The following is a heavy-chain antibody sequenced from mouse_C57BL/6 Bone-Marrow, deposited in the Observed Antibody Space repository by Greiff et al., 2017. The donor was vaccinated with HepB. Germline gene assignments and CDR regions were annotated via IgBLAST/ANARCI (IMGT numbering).Heavy chain of an antibody. Sequence: VQGVESGPGLVQPSQSLSITCTVSGFSLTSYGVHWVRQSPGKGLEWLGVIWSGGSTDYNAAFISRLSISKDNSKSQVFFKMNSLQADDTAIYYCARKNYSTFYAMDYWGQGTSVTVSS. CDR3: ARKNYSTFYAMDY. J-gene: IGHJ4*01. CDR2: IWSGGST. D-gene: IGHD2-5*01. V-gene: IGHV2-2*01. CDR1: GFSLTSYG.